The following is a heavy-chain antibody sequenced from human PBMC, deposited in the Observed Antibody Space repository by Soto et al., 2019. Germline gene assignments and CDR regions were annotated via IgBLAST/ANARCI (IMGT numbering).Heavy chain of an antibody. J-gene: IGHJ4*02. V-gene: IGHV5-51*01. Sequence: GESLKISCKGSGYTFTSNWIGWVRQMPGKGLEWMGIIYPGDSETRYSPSFQGRFTISRDNSKNTLYLQMNSLTAEDTAIYYCVKNLGSGERGSYGPNGAYWGLGTLVTVSS. D-gene: IGHD1-26*01. CDR1: GYTFTSNW. CDR2: IYPGDSET. CDR3: VKNLGSGERGSYGPNGAY.